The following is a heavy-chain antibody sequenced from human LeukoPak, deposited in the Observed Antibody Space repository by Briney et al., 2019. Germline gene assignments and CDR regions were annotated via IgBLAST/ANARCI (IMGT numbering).Heavy chain of an antibody. V-gene: IGHV3-23*01. CDR3: AKGRGSSSWYHFDY. J-gene: IGHJ4*02. Sequence: GGSLRLSCAASGFTLSSDAMNCVRQAPGKGLEWGSAISGTRGTTYYADSVKGRFTISRDNSNNTLYLQMNSLRAEDTAVYYCAKGRGSSSWYHFDYWGQGTLVTVSS. CDR2: ISGTRGTT. CDR1: GFTLSSDA. D-gene: IGHD6-13*01.